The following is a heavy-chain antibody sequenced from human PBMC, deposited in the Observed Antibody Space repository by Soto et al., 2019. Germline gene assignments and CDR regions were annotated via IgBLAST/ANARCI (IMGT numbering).Heavy chain of an antibody. J-gene: IGHJ4*02. D-gene: IGHD4-17*01. Sequence: QVKLVQSGAEEKKPGASVKVSCKASGYTFTSYAMHWVRQAPGQRLEWMGWINAGNGNTKYSQKFQGRVTITRDTAASTAYMELSSLRSEDTAVYYCARDPDYGDYGKSPADDYWGQGTLVTVSS. CDR3: ARDPDYGDYGKSPADDY. CDR2: INAGNGNT. CDR1: GYTFTSYA. V-gene: IGHV1-3*05.